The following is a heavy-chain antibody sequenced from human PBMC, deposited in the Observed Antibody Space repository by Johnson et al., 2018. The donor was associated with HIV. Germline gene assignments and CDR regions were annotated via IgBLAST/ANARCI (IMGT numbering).Heavy chain of an antibody. D-gene: IGHD1-14*01. V-gene: IGHV3-9*01. J-gene: IGHJ3*01. CDR3: AKDDRISS. CDR1: GFTVSSNY. Sequence: VQLVESGGGLIQPGGSLRLSCAASGFTVSSNYMNWVRQPPGTGLEWVSGISWHSANIGHADSVKGRVTISRDNAKSSLYLQMNSLRPEETALYYCAKDDRISSWGQGTMVIVSS. CDR2: ISWHSANI.